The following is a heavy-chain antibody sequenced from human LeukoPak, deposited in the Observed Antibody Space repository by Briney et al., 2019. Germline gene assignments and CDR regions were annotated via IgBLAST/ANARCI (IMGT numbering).Heavy chain of an antibody. CDR3: ARVRAVAGTQNWYFDL. Sequence: SETLSLTCTVSGGSISSYYWSWIRQPPGKGLEWIGYIYYSGSTNYNPSLKSRVTISVDTSKNQSSLKLSSVTAADTAVYYCARVRAVAGTQNWYFDLWGRGTLVTVSS. V-gene: IGHV4-59*01. D-gene: IGHD6-19*01. CDR1: GGSISSYY. J-gene: IGHJ2*01. CDR2: IYYSGST.